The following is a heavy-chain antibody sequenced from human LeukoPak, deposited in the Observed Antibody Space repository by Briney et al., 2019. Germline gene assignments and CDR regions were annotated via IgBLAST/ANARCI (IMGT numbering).Heavy chain of an antibody. V-gene: IGHV3-9*01. CDR1: GFTLDDYA. CDR2: ISWNSGSI. Sequence: PGGSLRLSCTPSGFTLDDYAMHWVRQTPVKGLEWVSGISWNSGSIGYADSVKGRFTISRDNAKNSLYLQMNSLRAEDTAVYYCARYSGVVVVPSGFFDYWGQGTLVTVSS. J-gene: IGHJ4*02. CDR3: ARYSGVVVVPSGFFDY. D-gene: IGHD2-15*01.